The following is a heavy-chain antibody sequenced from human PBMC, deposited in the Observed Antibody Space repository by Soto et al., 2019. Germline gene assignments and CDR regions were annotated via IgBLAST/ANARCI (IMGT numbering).Heavy chain of an antibody. Sequence: VQLQQWGAGLLKPSETLSLTCAVYGGSFSGYYWSWIRQPPGKGLEWIGEINHSGSTNYNPSLKSRVTISVDTSKNQFSLKLSSVTAADTAVYYCASSSAYDSSGYPIHWGQGTLVTVSS. D-gene: IGHD3-22*01. V-gene: IGHV4-34*01. CDR3: ASSSAYDSSGYPIH. CDR2: INHSGST. J-gene: IGHJ4*02. CDR1: GGSFSGYY.